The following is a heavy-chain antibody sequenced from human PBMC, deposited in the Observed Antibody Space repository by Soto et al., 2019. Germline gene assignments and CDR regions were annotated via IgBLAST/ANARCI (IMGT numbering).Heavy chain of an antibody. D-gene: IGHD3-10*01. CDR2: NSGSGGST. J-gene: IGHJ3*02. V-gene: IGHV3-23*01. CDR1: GFTFSSYA. CDR3: AKGSTYYYGSGSYTMGAFDI. Sequence: EVQLLESGGGLVQPGGSLRLSCAASGFTFSSYAMSWVRQAPGKGLEWVSANSGSGGSTYYADSVKGRFTISRDNSKNTLYLQRNSLRAEDTAVYYCAKGSTYYYGSGSYTMGAFDIWGQGTMVTVSS.